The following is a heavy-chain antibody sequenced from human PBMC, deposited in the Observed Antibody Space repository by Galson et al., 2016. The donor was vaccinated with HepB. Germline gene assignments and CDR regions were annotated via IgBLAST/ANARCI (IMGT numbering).Heavy chain of an antibody. CDR3: AKDSAGSFFK. CDR1: GGSFTGRTYF. D-gene: IGHD3-10*01. V-gene: IGHV4-39*01. J-gene: IGHJ4*02. CDR2: ISYSGSA. Sequence: SETLSLTCTVSGGSFTGRTYFWAWIRQPPGKGLEWIGSISYSGSAYYNPSLKSRLSISVDTSKNQFSLKVKSVTAADTAVYYCAKDSAGSFFKWGQGTLVTVSS.